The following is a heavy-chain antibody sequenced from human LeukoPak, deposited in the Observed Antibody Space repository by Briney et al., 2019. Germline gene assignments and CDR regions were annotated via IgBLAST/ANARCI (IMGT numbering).Heavy chain of an antibody. J-gene: IGHJ3*02. D-gene: IGHD5-18*01. CDR1: GGSISSYY. CDR2: IYYSGST. Sequence: SETLSLTCTVSGGSISSYYWSWIRQPPGKGLEWIGYIYYSGSTNYNPSLKSRVTISVDTSKNQFSLKLSSVTAADTAVYYCARDLSGYSYGPARRNAFDIWGQGTMVTVSS. V-gene: IGHV4-59*12. CDR3: ARDLSGYSYGPARRNAFDI.